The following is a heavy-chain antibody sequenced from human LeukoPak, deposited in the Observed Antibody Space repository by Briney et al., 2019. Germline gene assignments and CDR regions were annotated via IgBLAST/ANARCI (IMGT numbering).Heavy chain of an antibody. CDR2: IIPILGIA. D-gene: IGHD5-18*01. CDR3: ARSLGRGYSYGHDY. V-gene: IGHV1-69*04. Sequence: ASVKDSCKASGGTFSSYAISWVRQAPGQGLEWMGRIIPILGIANYAQKFQGRVTITADKSTSTAYMELSSLRSEDTAVYYCARSLGRGYSYGHDYWGQGTLVTVSS. CDR1: GGTFSSYA. J-gene: IGHJ4*02.